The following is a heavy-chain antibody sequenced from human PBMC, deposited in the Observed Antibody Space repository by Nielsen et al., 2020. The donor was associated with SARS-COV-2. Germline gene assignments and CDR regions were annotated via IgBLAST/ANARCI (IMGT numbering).Heavy chain of an antibody. Sequence: SETLSLTCTVSGYSISSGYYWGWIRQPPGKGLEWIGSIYHSGSTYYNPSLKSRVTISVETSKNQFSLKLSSVTAADTAVYYCARRGGGYCSSTSCYAFDYWGQGTLVTVSS. CDR3: ARRGGGYCSSTSCYAFDY. J-gene: IGHJ4*02. D-gene: IGHD2-2*01. CDR2: IYHSGST. CDR1: GYSISSGYY. V-gene: IGHV4-38-2*02.